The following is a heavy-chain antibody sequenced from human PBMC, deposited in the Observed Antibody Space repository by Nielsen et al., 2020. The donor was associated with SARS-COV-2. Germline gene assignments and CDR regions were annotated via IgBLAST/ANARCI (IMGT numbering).Heavy chain of an antibody. CDR3: ARDSSGWETGDY. D-gene: IGHD6-19*01. J-gene: IGHJ4*02. Sequence: GESLMISRAASGLTFSSHSMNWVRQAPGKGLEWVSSISSSSSYIYYADSVKGRFTISRDNAKNSLYLQMNSLRAEDTAVYYCARDSSGWETGDYWGQGTLVTVSS. CDR2: ISSSSSYI. CDR1: GLTFSSHS. V-gene: IGHV3-21*01.